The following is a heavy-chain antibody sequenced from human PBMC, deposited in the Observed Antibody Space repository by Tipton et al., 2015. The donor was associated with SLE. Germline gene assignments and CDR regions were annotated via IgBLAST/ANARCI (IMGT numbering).Heavy chain of an antibody. CDR2: MNPNSGNT. CDR3: ARAPRCSSTSCYLDY. J-gene: IGHJ4*02. CDR1: GYTLTELS. Sequence: QSGAEVKKPGASVKVSCKVSGYTLTELSMHWVRQATGQGLEWMGWMNPNSGNTGYAQKFQGRVTITRNTSISTAYMELSSLRSEDTAVYYCARAPRCSSTSCYLDYWGQGTLVTVSS. V-gene: IGHV1-8*03. D-gene: IGHD2-2*01.